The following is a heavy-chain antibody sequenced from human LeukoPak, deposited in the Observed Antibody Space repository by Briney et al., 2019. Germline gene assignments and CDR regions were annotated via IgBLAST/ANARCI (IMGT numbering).Heavy chain of an antibody. CDR1: GFTFSSYS. V-gene: IGHV3-21*01. CDR2: ISSSSSYI. CDR3: ARDPWREACSSTSCYEEGYFDY. Sequence: TGGSLRLSCAASGFTFSSYSMNWVRQAPGKWLEWVSSISSSSSYIYYADSVKGRFTISRDNAKNSLYLQMNSLRAEDTAVYYCARDPWREACSSTSCYEEGYFDYWGQGTLVTVSS. D-gene: IGHD2-2*01. J-gene: IGHJ4*02.